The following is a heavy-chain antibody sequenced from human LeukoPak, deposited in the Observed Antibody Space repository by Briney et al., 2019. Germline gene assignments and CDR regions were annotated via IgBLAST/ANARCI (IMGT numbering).Heavy chain of an antibody. CDR3: ARGLREYYYGSGSYYTKNYYYYYMDV. J-gene: IGHJ6*03. CDR1: GYSISSGYY. D-gene: IGHD3-10*01. CDR2: IYHSGST. Sequence: SETLSLTCTVSGYSISSGYYWGWIRQPPGKGLEWIGNIYHSGSTYYNPSLKSRGTISIDTSKNQFSLKLSSVTAADTAVYYCARGLREYYYGSGSYYTKNYYYYYMDVWGKGTTVTVSS. V-gene: IGHV4-38-2*02.